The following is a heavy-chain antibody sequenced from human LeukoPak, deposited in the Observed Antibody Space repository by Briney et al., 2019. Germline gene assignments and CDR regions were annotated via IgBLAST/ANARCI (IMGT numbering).Heavy chain of an antibody. D-gene: IGHD3-10*01. V-gene: IGHV3-23*01. CDR1: GFSSSSYA. J-gene: IGHJ5*02. CDR2: IRGSGGST. CDR3: SKDWSVFSSATDYYVSGTYIWFGG. Sequence: GGSLRLSCAASGFSSSSYAMSWVRQAPGNGLVWVSAIRGSGGSTYYADSAKGRLTISRDNSTNTLYLQLNSLRAEDTAVYYCSKDWSVFSSATDYYVSGTYIWFGGWGQGTLVTV.